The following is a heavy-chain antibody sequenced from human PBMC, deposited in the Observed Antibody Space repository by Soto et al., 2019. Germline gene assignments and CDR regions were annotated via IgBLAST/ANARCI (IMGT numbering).Heavy chain of an antibody. D-gene: IGHD3-3*01. CDR1: GFTFSSYA. CDR3: AKEAREVFGVVIGDSGYMDV. CDR2: ISGSGGST. Sequence: GGSLRLSCAASGFTFSSYAMSWVRQTPGKGLEWVSAISGSGGSTYYADSVKGRFTISRDNSKNTLYLQMNSLRAEDTAVYYCAKEAREVFGVVIGDSGYMDVWGKGTTVTVSS. J-gene: IGHJ6*03. V-gene: IGHV3-23*01.